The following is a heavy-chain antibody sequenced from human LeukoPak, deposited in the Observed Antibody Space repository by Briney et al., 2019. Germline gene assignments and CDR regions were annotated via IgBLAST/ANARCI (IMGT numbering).Heavy chain of an antibody. CDR2: FDPEDGET. D-gene: IGHD4-11*01. J-gene: IGHJ4*02. CDR1: GYTLTELS. Sequence: GASVKVSCKVSGYTLTELSMHWVRQAPGKGLEWMGGFDPEDGETIHAQKFQGRVTMTEDTSTDTAYMELSSLRSEDTAVYYCATGVVTETLWDYWGQGTLVTVSS. V-gene: IGHV1-24*01. CDR3: ATGVVTETLWDY.